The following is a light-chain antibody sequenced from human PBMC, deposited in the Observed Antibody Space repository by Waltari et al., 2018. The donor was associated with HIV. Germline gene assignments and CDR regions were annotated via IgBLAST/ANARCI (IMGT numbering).Light chain of an antibody. V-gene: IGLV2-8*01. CDR3: SSYAGNYNLV. CDR2: EVY. J-gene: IGLJ3*02. Sequence: QSALTQPPSPSGSPGPSVTIPCTGSSRDIGGSDFVSGFQQHPGKAPKHVINEVYKRPSGVPDRFSGSKSGNTASLTVSGLQAEDEAYYHCSSYAGNYNLVFGGGTKLTVL. CDR1: SRDIGGSDF.